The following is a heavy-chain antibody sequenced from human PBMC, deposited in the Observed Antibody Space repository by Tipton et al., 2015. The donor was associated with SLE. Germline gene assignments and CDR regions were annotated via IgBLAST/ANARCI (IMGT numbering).Heavy chain of an antibody. V-gene: IGHV3-30*14. CDR2: ISYDGSNK. CDR1: RFTFSNYA. CDR3: ARDGGIAAAALYMDV. J-gene: IGHJ6*03. Sequence: SLRLSCAASRFTFSNYAMHWVRQAPGKGLEWVAVISYDGSNKYYADSVKGRFTISRDNSKNTLYLQMNSLRAEDTAVYYCARDGGIAAAALYMDVWGKGTTVTVSS. D-gene: IGHD6-13*01.